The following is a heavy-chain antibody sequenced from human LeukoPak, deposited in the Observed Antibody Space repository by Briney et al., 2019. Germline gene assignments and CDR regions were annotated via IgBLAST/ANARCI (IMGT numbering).Heavy chain of an antibody. CDR2: ISGSGGST. Sequence: GGSLRLSCAASGFTFSSYAMSWVRQAPGKGLEWVSAISGSGGSTYYADSVKGRFTISRDNSKNTLYLQMNSLRAEDTAVYYCATHDDIVVVPAAIYDYWGQGTLVTVSS. CDR3: ATHDDIVVVPAAIYDY. V-gene: IGHV3-23*01. D-gene: IGHD2-2*02. J-gene: IGHJ4*02. CDR1: GFTFSSYA.